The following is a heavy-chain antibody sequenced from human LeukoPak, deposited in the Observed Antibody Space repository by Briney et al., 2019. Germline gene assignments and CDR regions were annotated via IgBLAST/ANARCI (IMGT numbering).Heavy chain of an antibody. D-gene: IGHD3-16*01. V-gene: IGHV3-7*01. J-gene: IGHJ4*02. CDR1: GFTFSSYW. CDR2: IKQDGSEK. Sequence: PGGSLRLSCAASGFTFSSYWMSWVRQAPGKGLEWVANIKQDGSEKYYVDSVKGRFTISRDNAKNSLYLQMNSLRADDPAVYYCTRDLGGGYFDDWGQGILVTVSS. CDR3: TRDLGGGYFDD.